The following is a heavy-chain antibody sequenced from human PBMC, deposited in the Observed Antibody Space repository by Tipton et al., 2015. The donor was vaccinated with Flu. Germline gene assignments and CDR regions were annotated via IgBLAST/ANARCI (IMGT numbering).Heavy chain of an antibody. CDR1: GGSISSSSYS. Sequence: TLSLTCTVSGGSISSSSYSWGWIRQPPGKGLEWIGSIYYSGSTYYNPSHKSRVTISVDTSKNQFSLKLSAVTAAGTAVYYCARDRLRWFGDRYGMDVWGQGTTVTVSS. CDR2: IYYSGST. D-gene: IGHD3-10*01. J-gene: IGHJ6*02. CDR3: ARDRLRWFGDRYGMDV. V-gene: IGHV4-39*07.